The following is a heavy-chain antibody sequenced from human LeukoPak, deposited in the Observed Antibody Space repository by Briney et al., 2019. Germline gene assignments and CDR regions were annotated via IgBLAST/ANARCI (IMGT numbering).Heavy chain of an antibody. CDR1: GGSISTHC. Sequence: SETLSLTCTVSGGSISTHCWSWIRQPPGKGLEWIGCIYASGTTNYNPSLRGRLTISIDTSNNQFSLTVNSVTAADTAVYYCGGRGFWGQGALVTVSS. V-gene: IGHV4-4*08. CDR2: IYASGTT. CDR3: GGRGF. J-gene: IGHJ4*02. D-gene: IGHD3-10*01.